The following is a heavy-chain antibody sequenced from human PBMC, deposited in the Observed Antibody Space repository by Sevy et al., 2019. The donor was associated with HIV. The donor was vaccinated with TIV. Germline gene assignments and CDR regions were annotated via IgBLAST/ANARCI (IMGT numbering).Heavy chain of an antibody. J-gene: IGHJ4*02. CDR1: GYSFPSYW. CDR2: VWPLGSESET. CDR3: ARGRQWPSDFDF. D-gene: IGHD6-19*01. Sequence: GESLKISCKASGYSFPSYWIAWVRQMPGKGLEWVGIVWPLGSESETTYSPSFQGQVTISVDKSVNTAYLQWSSLKASDTAVYYCARGRQWPSDFDFWGQGTLVTVSS. V-gene: IGHV5-51*01.